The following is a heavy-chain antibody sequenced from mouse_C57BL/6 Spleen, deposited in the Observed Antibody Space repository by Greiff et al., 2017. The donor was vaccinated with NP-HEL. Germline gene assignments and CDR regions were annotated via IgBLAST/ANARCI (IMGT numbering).Heavy chain of an antibody. D-gene: IGHD1-1*01. V-gene: IGHV5-6*02. CDR2: ISSGGSYT. Sequence: DVMLVESGGDLVKPGGSLKLSCAASGFTFSSYGMSWVRQTPDKRLEWVATISSGGSYTYYPDSVKGRFTISRDNAKNNLYLQMSSLKSEDTAMYYCARHEYGSSLYYAMDYWGQGTSVTVSS. CDR3: ARHEYGSSLYYAMDY. CDR1: GFTFSSYG. J-gene: IGHJ4*01.